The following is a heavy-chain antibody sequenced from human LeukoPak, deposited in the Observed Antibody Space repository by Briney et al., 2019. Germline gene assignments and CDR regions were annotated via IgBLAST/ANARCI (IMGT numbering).Heavy chain of an antibody. V-gene: IGHV4-59*08. Sequence: SETLSLTCTVSGGSISSHYWSWIRQPPGKGLEWIGYIYYSGSTNYNPSLKSRVTISVDTSKNQFSLKLSSVTAADTAVYYCARHGLYYFDYWGQGTLVTVSS. CDR2: IYYSGST. CDR3: ARHGLYYFDY. CDR1: GGSISSHY. J-gene: IGHJ4*02. D-gene: IGHD3/OR15-3a*01.